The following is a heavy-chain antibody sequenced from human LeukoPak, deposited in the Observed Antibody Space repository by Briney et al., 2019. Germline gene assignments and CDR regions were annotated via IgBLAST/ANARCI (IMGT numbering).Heavy chain of an antibody. D-gene: IGHD6-13*01. CDR2: IYYSGST. CDR3: ARVPHLIAAAGKVDY. J-gene: IGHJ4*02. Sequence: SETLSLTCTVSGGSISSGGYYWSWIRQHPGKGLEWIGYIYYSGSTYYNPSLKSRVTISVDTSKNQFSLKLSSVTAADTAVYYCARVPHLIAAAGKVDYWGQGTLVTVSS. V-gene: IGHV4-31*03. CDR1: GGSISSGGYY.